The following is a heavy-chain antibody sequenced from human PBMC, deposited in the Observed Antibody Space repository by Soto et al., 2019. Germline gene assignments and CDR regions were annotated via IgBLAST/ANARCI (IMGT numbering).Heavy chain of an antibody. D-gene: IGHD2-2*01. CDR2: ISAYNGNT. J-gene: IGHJ6*02. Sequence: GASVKVSCKASGYTFTSYGISWVRQAPGQGLEWMGWISAYNGNTNYAQKLQGRVTMTTDTSTSTAYMELSSLRSEDTAVYYCARDPAVPAATAYYYYYGMDVWGQGTTVTVSS. CDR3: ARDPAVPAATAYYYYYGMDV. CDR1: GYTFTSYG. V-gene: IGHV1-18*01.